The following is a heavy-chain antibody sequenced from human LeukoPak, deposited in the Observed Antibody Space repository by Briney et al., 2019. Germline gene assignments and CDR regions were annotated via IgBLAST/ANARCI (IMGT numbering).Heavy chain of an antibody. J-gene: IGHJ6*04. CDR2: ISSSSYI. CDR1: GFTFSSYS. D-gene: IGHD3-10*01. Sequence: GGSLRLSCAASGFTFSSYSMNWVRQAPGKGLEWVSSISSSSYIYYADSVKGRFTISRDNAKNSLYLQMNSLRAEDTAVYYCARVLVRGVMDNYGMDVWGKGTTVTVSS. V-gene: IGHV3-21*01. CDR3: ARVLVRGVMDNYGMDV.